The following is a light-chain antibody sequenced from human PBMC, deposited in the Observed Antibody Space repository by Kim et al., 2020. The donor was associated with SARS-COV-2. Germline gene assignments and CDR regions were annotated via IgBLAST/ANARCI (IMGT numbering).Light chain of an antibody. J-gene: IGLJ3*02. Sequence: SSELTQYPAVSVALGQTVTLTCQGDSLRMSYATWYQQKRGQAPLLVIYGENSRPSGIPDRFFGSYSRNTASLTITGAQAEDEADYYCNSRYISSDHVLFGGGTQLTVL. CDR2: GEN. V-gene: IGLV3-19*01. CDR1: SLRMSY. CDR3: NSRYISSDHVL.